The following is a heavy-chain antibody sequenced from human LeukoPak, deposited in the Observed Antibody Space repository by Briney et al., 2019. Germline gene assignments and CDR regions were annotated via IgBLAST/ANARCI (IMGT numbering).Heavy chain of an antibody. CDR2: IYYSGST. V-gene: IGHV4-59*01. J-gene: IGHJ5*02. CDR3: AKSYYYDSSGYLNWFDP. Sequence: SETLPLTCTVSGGSISSYYWSWIRQPPGKGLEWIGYIYYSGSTNYNPSLKSRVTISVDTSKNQFSLKLSSVTAADTAVYYCAKSYYYDSSGYLNWFDPWGQGTLVTVSS. D-gene: IGHD3-22*01. CDR1: GGSISSYY.